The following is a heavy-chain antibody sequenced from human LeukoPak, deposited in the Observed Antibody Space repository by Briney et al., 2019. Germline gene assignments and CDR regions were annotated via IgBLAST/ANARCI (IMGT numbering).Heavy chain of an antibody. V-gene: IGHV4-34*11. J-gene: IGHJ4*03. D-gene: IGHD1-1*01. Sequence: SETLSLTCAVYGGSFSGYYWSWIRQSPGKGLEWVAYIYNRGSTNSNPSLQSRVTISVDTSKNQFSLNLSSVTAADTAIYYCARHVLGGYNLYDGYFDYWGQGTLVAVSS. CDR2: IYNRGST. CDR3: ARHVLGGYNLYDGYFDY. CDR1: GGSFSGYY.